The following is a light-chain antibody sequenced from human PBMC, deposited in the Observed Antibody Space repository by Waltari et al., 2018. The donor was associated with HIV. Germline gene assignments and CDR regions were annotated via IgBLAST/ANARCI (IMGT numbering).Light chain of an antibody. V-gene: IGLV1-51*01. CDR2: DTT. CDR1: TPNIGTNP. CDR3: GAWDNRLRSVV. J-gene: IGLJ3*02. Sequence: QSVLPQPPSVSTAPGQQATISFPGNTPNIGTNPVPWYQQFPGRVPNLLIYDTTKRPSGIPDRFSGSKSGTSATLDITGLQTGDEADYYCGAWDNRLRSVVFGGGTKLAVL.